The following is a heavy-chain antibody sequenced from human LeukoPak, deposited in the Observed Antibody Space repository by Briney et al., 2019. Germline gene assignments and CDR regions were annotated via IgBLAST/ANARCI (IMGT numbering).Heavy chain of an antibody. V-gene: IGHV4-59*08. CDR3: AGFGQQLPPYYYYGMDV. CDR2: IYYSGST. Sequence: SETLSLTCTVSGGSISSYYWSWIRQPPGKGLEWIGYIYYSGSTNYNPSLKSRVTISVDTSKNQFSLKLSSVTAADTAVYYCAGFGQQLPPYYYYGMDVWGQGTTVTVSS. CDR1: GGSISSYY. D-gene: IGHD6-13*01. J-gene: IGHJ6*02.